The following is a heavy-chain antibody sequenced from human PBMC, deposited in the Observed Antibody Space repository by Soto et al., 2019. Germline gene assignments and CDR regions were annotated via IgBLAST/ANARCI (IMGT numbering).Heavy chain of an antibody. J-gene: IGHJ4*02. CDR3: ARRDETIIMGLAYCGGDCYSSVYFDY. CDR2: INHSGST. V-gene: IGHV4-34*01. Sequence: SETLSLTCAVYGGSFSGYYWSWIRQPPGKGLEWIGEINHSGSTNYNPSLKSRVTISVDTSKNQFSLKLSSVTAADTAVYYCARRDETIIMGLAYCGGDCYSSVYFDYWGQGTLVTVSS. CDR1: GGSFSGYY. D-gene: IGHD2-21*02.